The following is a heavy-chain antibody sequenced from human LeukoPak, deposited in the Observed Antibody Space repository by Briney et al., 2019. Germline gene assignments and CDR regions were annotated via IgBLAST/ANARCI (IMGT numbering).Heavy chain of an antibody. CDR2: ISNDGSNK. D-gene: IGHD1-7*01. Sequence: PGGSLRLSCAASGFTFSSFPMHWVRQAPGKGLQWVAVISNDGSNKYYPDSLKGRFTISRDNSKNTLYLQMSSLTTEDTAAYYCARGAGTTVYYIDVWGRGTTVTVSS. J-gene: IGHJ6*03. V-gene: IGHV3-30*15. CDR3: ARGAGTTVYYIDV. CDR1: GFTFSSFP.